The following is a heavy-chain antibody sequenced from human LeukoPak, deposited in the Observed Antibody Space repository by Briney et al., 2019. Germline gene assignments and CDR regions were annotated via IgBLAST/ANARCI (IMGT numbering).Heavy chain of an antibody. Sequence: PSETLSLTYTVSGGSISSSSYYWGWIRQPPGKGLEWIGSIYYSGSTYYNPSLKSRVSISVDTSKNQFSLKLSSVTAADTAVYYCASSYSSSWYGSYFPFDYWGQGTLVTVSS. V-gene: IGHV4-39*07. CDR2: IYYSGST. CDR3: ASSYSSSWYGSYFPFDY. CDR1: GGSISSSSYY. J-gene: IGHJ4*02. D-gene: IGHD6-13*01.